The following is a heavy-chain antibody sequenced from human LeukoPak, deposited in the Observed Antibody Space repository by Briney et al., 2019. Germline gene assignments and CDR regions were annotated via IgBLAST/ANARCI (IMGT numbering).Heavy chain of an antibody. V-gene: IGHV3-53*01. J-gene: IGHJ4*02. CDR1: GFTVSSNY. Sequence: GGSLRLSCAASGFTVSSNYMSWVRKAPGKGLEWFSVIYSGGSTYYADSVKGRFTISRDNSKNTLYLQMNSLRAEDTAVYYCARDPDSYGYDYWGQGTLVTVSS. CDR3: ARDPDSYGYDY. CDR2: IYSGGST. D-gene: IGHD5-18*01.